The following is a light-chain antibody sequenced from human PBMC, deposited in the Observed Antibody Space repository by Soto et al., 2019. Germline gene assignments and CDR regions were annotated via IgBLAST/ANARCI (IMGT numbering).Light chain of an antibody. V-gene: IGKV1-39*01. CDR2: AAS. Sequence: DIQMTQSPYSLSASVGDRVTITCRPRQALSTFQNWYQQKPGKAPDLLIYAASTLQTGVPSRFSGNGSGTDFALTISSLRPEDFATYYCQLTYRLGVFSLGPGAKVDSK. J-gene: IGKJ3*01. CDR3: QLTYRLGVFS. CDR1: QALSTF.